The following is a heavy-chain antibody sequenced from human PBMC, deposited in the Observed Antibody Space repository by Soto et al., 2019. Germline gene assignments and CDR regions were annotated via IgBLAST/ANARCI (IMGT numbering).Heavy chain of an antibody. V-gene: IGHV3-9*01. CDR3: AKSMGGTANGLDV. CDR1: GFTFDDYA. CDR2: ISWKSSSI. Sequence: VQLVESGGGLVQPGKSLRLSCDASGFTFDDYAMHWVRQAPGKGLEWVSGISWKSSSIGYADSVEGRFTISRDNAKKSLYLQMNSLTTEDTALYYCAKSMGGTANGLDVWGQGTTVIVSS. J-gene: IGHJ6*02. D-gene: IGHD2-15*01.